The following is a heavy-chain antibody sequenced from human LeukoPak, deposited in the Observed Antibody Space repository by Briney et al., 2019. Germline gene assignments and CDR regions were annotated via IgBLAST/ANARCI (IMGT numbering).Heavy chain of an antibody. V-gene: IGHV3-33*01. CDR1: GFTFSNYG. J-gene: IGHJ6*02. CDR3: ARGPKGYYGMDV. CDR2: IWYDGSNT. Sequence: GRSLRLSCAASGFTFSNYGMHWVRQAPGKGLEWVAVIWYDGSNTYYADSVKGRFTISRDNAKNSLYLQMNSLRAEDTAVYYCARGPKGYYGMDVWGQGTTVTVSS.